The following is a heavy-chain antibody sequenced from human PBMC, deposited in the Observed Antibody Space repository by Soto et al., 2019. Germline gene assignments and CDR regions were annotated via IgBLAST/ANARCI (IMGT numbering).Heavy chain of an antibody. J-gene: IGHJ4*02. CDR3: ARNAGSITMIVVARGYHFDY. V-gene: IGHV1-69*13. Sequence: GASVKVSCKASGGTFSSYAISWVRQAPGQGLEWMGGIIPIFGTTNYAQKFQGRVTITADESTSTAYMELSSLRSEDTAVYYCARNAGSITMIVVARGYHFDYWGQGTLVTVSS. D-gene: IGHD3-22*01. CDR1: GGTFSSYA. CDR2: IIPIFGTT.